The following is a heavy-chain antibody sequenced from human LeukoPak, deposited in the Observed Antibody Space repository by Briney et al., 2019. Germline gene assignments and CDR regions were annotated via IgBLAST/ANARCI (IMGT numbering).Heavy chain of an antibody. D-gene: IGHD4-11*01. CDR3: ARVKMGATVTTFHYYCMDV. Sequence: GGPLRLSCAASGFTFSSYWMSGFRQAPGKGLEWVANIKQDGSEKYSVDSVKGRFTISRDNAKNSVYLQMNSLRAEDTAVYYCARVKMGATVTTFHYYCMDVWGVGTTVTVSS. CDR1: GFTFSSYW. J-gene: IGHJ6*03. V-gene: IGHV3-7*01. CDR2: IKQDGSEK.